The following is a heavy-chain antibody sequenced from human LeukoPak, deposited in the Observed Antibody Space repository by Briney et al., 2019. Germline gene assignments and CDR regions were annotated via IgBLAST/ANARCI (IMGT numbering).Heavy chain of an antibody. J-gene: IGHJ3*02. V-gene: IGHV1-18*01. Sequence: ASVKVSCKASGYTFTSYGISWVRQAPGQGLEWMGWISAYNGNTHYTQKFQGRVTITADESTSTAYMELSSLRSEDTAVYYCASSWSPSRTAIGAFDIWGQGTMVTVSS. CDR2: ISAYNGNT. CDR3: ASSWSPSRTAIGAFDI. CDR1: GYTFTSYG. D-gene: IGHD5-18*01.